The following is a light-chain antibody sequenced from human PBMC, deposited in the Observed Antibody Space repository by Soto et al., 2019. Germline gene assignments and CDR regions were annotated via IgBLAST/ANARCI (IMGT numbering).Light chain of an antibody. CDR3: ETWDINTHVV. CDR2: LETSGSY. J-gene: IGLJ2*01. V-gene: IGLV4-60*02. Sequence: QLVLTQSSSASASLGSSVKLTCTLSSGHTTYIIAWHQRQPGKAPRYLMKLETSGSYNKGSGVPDRFSGSSSGADRYLTISNLQFEDEADYYCETWDINTHVVFGAGTKLTVL. CDR1: SGHTTYI.